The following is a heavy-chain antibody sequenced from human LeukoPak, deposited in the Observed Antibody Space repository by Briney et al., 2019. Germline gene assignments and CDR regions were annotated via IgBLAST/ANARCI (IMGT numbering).Heavy chain of an antibody. CDR2: ILYDESDK. CDR1: GLTFSAYV. Sequence: GRSLRLSCAVSGLTFSAYVMHWVRQAPGKGLEWVAVILYDESDKHYADSVKDRFTISRDNSKNTMYLQMNSLRAEDTAVYYCASIGERYLQTEHYFHHWGQGTLVTVSS. V-gene: IGHV3-30*04. CDR3: ASIGERYLQTEHYFHH. J-gene: IGHJ1*01. D-gene: IGHD3-3*01.